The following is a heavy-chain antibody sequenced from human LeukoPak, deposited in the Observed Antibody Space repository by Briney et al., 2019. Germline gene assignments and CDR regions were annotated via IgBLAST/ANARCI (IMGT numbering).Heavy chain of an antibody. J-gene: IGHJ4*02. V-gene: IGHV1-3*01. CDR1: GGTFSSYA. CDR2: INAGNGNT. CDR3: AVGTTGSTVHFDY. Sequence: GASVKVSCKASGGTFSSYAISWVRQAPGQRLEWMGWINAGNGNTKYSQKFQGRVTVTRDTSASTAYMELSSLRSEDTAVYYCAVGTTGSTVHFDYWGQGTLVTVSS. D-gene: IGHD4-17*01.